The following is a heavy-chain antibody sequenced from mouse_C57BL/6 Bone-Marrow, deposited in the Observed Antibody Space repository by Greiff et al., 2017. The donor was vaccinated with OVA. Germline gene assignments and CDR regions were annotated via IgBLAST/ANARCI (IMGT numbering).Heavy chain of an antibody. CDR3: ARRGLDGYYFDY. V-gene: IGHV1-82*01. D-gene: IGHD2-3*01. J-gene: IGHJ2*01. CDR2: IYPGDGDT. Sequence: QVQLQQSGPELVKPGASVKISCKASGYAFSSSWMNWVKQRPGKGLEWIGRIYPGDGDTNYNGKFKGKATLTADKSSSTAYMQLSSLTSEDSAVYFCARRGLDGYYFDYWGQGTTLTVSS. CDR1: GYAFSSSW.